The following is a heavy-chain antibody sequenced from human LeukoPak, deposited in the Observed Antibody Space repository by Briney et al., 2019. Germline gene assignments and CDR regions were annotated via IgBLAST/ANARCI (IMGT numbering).Heavy chain of an antibody. CDR1: GFTFSSYS. J-gene: IGHJ5*02. D-gene: IGHD1-26*01. CDR2: ISSSSSYI. CDR3: ARQTLVGATTGWFDP. Sequence: GGSLRLSCAASGFTFSSYSMNWVRQAPGKGLEWVSSISSSSSYIYYADSVKGRFTISRDNAKNSLYLQMNSLRAEDTAVYYCARQTLVGATTGWFDPWGQGTLATVSS. V-gene: IGHV3-21*01.